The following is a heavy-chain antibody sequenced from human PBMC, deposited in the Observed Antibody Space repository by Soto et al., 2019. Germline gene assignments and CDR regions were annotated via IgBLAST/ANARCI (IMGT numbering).Heavy chain of an antibody. J-gene: IGHJ4*02. V-gene: IGHV3-23*01. Sequence: TGGSLRLSCAASGLTFSSYSMSWVRQAPGKGLEWVSGFRTSGDGGTTYYADSVKGRFTISRDNSKNMLFLQMNSLRAEDTAIYYCAKKVNSGPGSQYFDYWGQGTLVTVSS. CDR2: FRTSGDGGTT. CDR3: AKKVNSGPGSQYFDY. D-gene: IGHD3-10*01. CDR1: GLTFSSYS.